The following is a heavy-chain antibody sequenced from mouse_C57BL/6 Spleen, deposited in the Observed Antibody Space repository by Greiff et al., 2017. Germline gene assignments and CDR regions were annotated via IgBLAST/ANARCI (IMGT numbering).Heavy chain of an antibody. V-gene: IGHV14-4*01. Sequence: EVQLQQSGAELVRPGASVKLSCTASGFNIKDDYMHWVKQRPEQGLEWIGWIDPENGDTEYASKFQGKATITADTSSNTAYLQLSSLTSEDTAVYYCTTITTAVFEVWGTGTTVTVSS. CDR2: IDPENGDT. CDR1: GFNIKDDY. J-gene: IGHJ1*03. D-gene: IGHD1-1*01. CDR3: TTITTAVFEV.